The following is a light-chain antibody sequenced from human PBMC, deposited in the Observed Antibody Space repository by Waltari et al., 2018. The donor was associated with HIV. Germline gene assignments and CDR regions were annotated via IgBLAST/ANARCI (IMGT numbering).Light chain of an antibody. J-gene: IGLJ3*02. CDR1: SSHTGAGDH. CDR3: QSYDSSLSGSV. Sequence: QSVLTQPPSVSGAPGQRVTIPCPGSSSHTGAGDHVHWYQQFPGSAPKPLINGNVNRPSGVPDRFSDSKSGTSASLAITGLQAEDEADYYCQSYDSSLSGSVFGGGTKLTVL. V-gene: IGLV1-40*01. CDR2: GNV.